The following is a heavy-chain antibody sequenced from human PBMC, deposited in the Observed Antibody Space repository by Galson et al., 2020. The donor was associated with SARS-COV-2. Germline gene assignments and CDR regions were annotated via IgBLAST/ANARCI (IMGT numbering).Heavy chain of an antibody. D-gene: IGHD3-22*01. CDR2: LSGNSGYI. CDR1: GFSFSDYS. V-gene: IGHV3-21*01. CDR3: ASDSSYDSSGYFGAFAY. J-gene: IGHJ4*02. Sequence: EGSLRLSCVASGFSFSDYSMNWVRQAPGKGLEWNSSLSGNSGYIYYADSVKGRFTISRENARNWLNLQVNSLRAEDTAVYFCASDSSYDSSGYFGAFAYWGQGTPVTVSS.